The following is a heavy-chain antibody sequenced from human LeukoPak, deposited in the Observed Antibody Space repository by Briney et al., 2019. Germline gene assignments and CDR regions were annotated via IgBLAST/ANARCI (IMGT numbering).Heavy chain of an antibody. V-gene: IGHV3-7*01. CDR1: RVTFSTYW. Sequence: GGSLRLSCAASRVTFSTYWMSWVRQAPGKGLEWVANIKQDGSEKYYVDSVKGRFTISRDNAKNSLYLQMNSLRAEDTAVYYCARVLSVRFGDWGQGTLVTVSS. D-gene: IGHD3-10*01. J-gene: IGHJ4*02. CDR3: ARVLSVRFGD. CDR2: IKQDGSEK.